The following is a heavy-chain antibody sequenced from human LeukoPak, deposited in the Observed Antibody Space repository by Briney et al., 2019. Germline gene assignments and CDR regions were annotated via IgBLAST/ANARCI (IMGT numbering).Heavy chain of an antibody. J-gene: IGHJ5*02. CDR1: GGSISSSSYY. CDR3: ARQIVVVPAAILGWFDP. D-gene: IGHD2-2*02. V-gene: IGHV4-39*01. Sequence: SETLSLTCTVSGGSISSSSYYWGWIRQPPGKGLEWIGSIYYSGSTYYNPSPKSRVTISVDTSKNQFSLKLSSVTAADTAVYYCARQIVVVPAAILGWFDPWGQGTLVTVSS. CDR2: IYYSGST.